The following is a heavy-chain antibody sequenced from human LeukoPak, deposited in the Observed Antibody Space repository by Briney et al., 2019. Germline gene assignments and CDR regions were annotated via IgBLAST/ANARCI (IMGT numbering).Heavy chain of an antibody. CDR3: AKDRGITMVRGAQDN. J-gene: IGHJ4*02. V-gene: IGHV3-23*01. D-gene: IGHD3-10*01. CDR1: GFTFTSYA. Sequence: GGSLRLSCAASGFTFTSYAMSWVRQAPGKGLEWVSAISGSGGSTYYADSVKGRFTISSDNSKNTLYLQMNSLRAEDTAVYYCAKDRGITMVRGAQDNWGQGTLVTVSS. CDR2: ISGSGGST.